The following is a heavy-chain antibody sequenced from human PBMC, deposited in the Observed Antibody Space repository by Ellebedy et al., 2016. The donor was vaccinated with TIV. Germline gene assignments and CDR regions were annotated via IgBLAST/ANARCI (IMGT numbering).Heavy chain of an antibody. CDR2: LGTAGDT. J-gene: IGHJ4*02. Sequence: GESLKISXAASGFTFSSYDMHWVRQVKGKGLEWVSALGTAGDTSYAASVRGRFTNSIENTKNSFYLQMNSLRAEDTAVYYCTDLNEYWGQGTLVTVSS. CDR1: GFTFSSYD. V-gene: IGHV3-13*01. CDR3: TDLNEY.